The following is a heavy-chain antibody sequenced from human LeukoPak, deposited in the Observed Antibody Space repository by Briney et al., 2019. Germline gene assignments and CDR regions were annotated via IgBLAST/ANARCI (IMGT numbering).Heavy chain of an antibody. CDR2: ISGSGGST. Sequence: GGSLRLSCAASGFTFSSYAMSWVRQAPGKGLEWVSGISGSGGSTYYADSVKGRFTISRDNTKNTLYLQMNSLRAEDTAVYYCAKDRHAPGRYCSSTSCFPFDSWGQGTLVTVSS. CDR3: AKDRHAPGRYCSSTSCFPFDS. V-gene: IGHV3-23*01. CDR1: GFTFSSYA. J-gene: IGHJ5*01. D-gene: IGHD2-2*01.